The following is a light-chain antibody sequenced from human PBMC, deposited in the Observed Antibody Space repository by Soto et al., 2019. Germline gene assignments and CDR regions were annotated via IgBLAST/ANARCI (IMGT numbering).Light chain of an antibody. V-gene: IGKV3-20*01. CDR2: GAS. CDR1: QSVSSSY. Sequence: EIVLTQSPGTLSLSPGERDTLSCRASQSVSSSYLAWYQQKPGQAPRLLIYGASSRATGIPDRFSGSGSGTDFTLTVSRLEPEDFAVYYCQQYGRSPWTFGQGTKVEIK. CDR3: QQYGRSPWT. J-gene: IGKJ1*01.